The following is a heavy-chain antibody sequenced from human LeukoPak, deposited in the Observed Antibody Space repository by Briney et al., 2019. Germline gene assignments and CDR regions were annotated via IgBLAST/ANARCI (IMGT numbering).Heavy chain of an antibody. J-gene: IGHJ4*02. Sequence: GGSLRLSCAASGFTFSNAWMSWVRQAPGKGLEWVGRIKSKTDGGTTDYAAPVKGRFTISRDDSKNTLYLQMNSLKTEDTAVYYCTTTFCSGGSCGPFDYWGQGTLVTDSS. D-gene: IGHD2-15*01. CDR1: GFTFSNAW. V-gene: IGHV3-15*01. CDR3: TTTFCSGGSCGPFDY. CDR2: IKSKTDGGTT.